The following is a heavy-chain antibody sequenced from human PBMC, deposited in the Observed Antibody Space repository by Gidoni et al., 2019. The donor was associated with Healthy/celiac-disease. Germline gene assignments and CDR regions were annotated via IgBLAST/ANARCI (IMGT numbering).Heavy chain of an antibody. CDR3: ARDIGQSGWFDP. Sequence: EVQLVENGGGLIQPGGFLRLSCAVSGFTVSSNYMSWVRQAPGKGLEWVSVIYSGGSTYYADSVKGRFTISRDNSKNTLYLQMNSLRAEDTAVYYCARDIGQSGWFDPWGQGTLVTVSS. D-gene: IGHD3-10*01. J-gene: IGHJ5*02. V-gene: IGHV3-53*02. CDR2: IYSGGST. CDR1: GFTVSSNY.